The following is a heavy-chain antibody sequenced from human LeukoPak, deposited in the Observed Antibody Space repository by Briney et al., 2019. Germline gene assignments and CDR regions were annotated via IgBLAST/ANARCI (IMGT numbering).Heavy chain of an antibody. CDR1: GGTFSSYA. CDR3: AHATQRLPTIMIDAFDI. V-gene: IGHV1-69*01. D-gene: IGHD5-24*01. Sequence: SSVKVSCKASGGTFSSYAISWARQAPGQGLEWMGGIIPIFGTANYAQKFQGKVTITADESTSTFYMDLSGLRSEDTAVYYCAHATQRLPTIMIDAFDIWGQGTRVTVSS. CDR2: IIPIFGTA. J-gene: IGHJ3*02.